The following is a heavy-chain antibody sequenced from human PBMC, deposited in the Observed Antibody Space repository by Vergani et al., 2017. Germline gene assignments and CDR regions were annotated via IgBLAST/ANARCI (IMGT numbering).Heavy chain of an antibody. V-gene: IGHV4-59*01. Sequence: QVQLQESGPGLVRPSETLSLTCTVSGGSLSGYYWNWIRQTPGEGLEWIGYVQDSGYFNYNPSLKTRVSMSSDTSNNQFSLMLSSVTVADTPVYYCARSSVRRNPPDYFDNRGQGTLVTVSS. D-gene: IGHD1-14*01. CDR3: ARSSVRRNPPDYFDN. CDR1: GGSLSGYY. J-gene: IGHJ4*02. CDR2: VQDSGYF.